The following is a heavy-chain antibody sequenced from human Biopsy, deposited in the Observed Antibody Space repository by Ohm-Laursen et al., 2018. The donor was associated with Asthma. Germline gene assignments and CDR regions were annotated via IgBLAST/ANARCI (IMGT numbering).Heavy chain of an antibody. J-gene: IGHJ4*02. CDR3: ASQSSGPDFWSGYYYFDY. CDR2: ISYDGSNK. Sequence: SSLRLSCTATGFTFSSYGMHWVRQAPGKGLEGVAVISYDGSNKYYADSVKGRFTTSRDNSKNTLYLQMNSLRAEDTAVYYCASQSSGPDFWSGYYYFDYWGQGTLVTVSS. V-gene: IGHV3-30*03. CDR1: GFTFSSYG. D-gene: IGHD3-3*01.